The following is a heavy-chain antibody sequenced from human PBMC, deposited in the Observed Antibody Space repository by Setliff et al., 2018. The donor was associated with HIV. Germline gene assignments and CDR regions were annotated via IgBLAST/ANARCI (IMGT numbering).Heavy chain of an antibody. CDR2: IKPDGSEK. Sequence: ETLSLSCAASGFTFSDYWMSWVRQTPGKGLEWVANIKPDGSEKYYVDSVKGRFTISRDNAENSLYLQMNSLRAEDTAVYYCARDYVWGRRAFDIWGPGTMVTVSS. D-gene: IGHD3-16*01. V-gene: IGHV3-7*01. CDR3: ARDYVWGRRAFDI. J-gene: IGHJ3*02. CDR1: GFTFSDYW.